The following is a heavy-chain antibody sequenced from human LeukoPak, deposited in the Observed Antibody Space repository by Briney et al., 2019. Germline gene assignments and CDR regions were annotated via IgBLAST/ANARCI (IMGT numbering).Heavy chain of an antibody. CDR1: GFTFSTYN. J-gene: IGHJ4*02. CDR2: ISYDGNYK. Sequence: PGGSLRLSCAASGFTFSTYNMHWVRQAPGKGLEWVAVISYDGNYKHYADSVKGRFTISRDDPKNTLYLQMNSLRVEDTAVYYCAAPISLGGSGSYFPPDYWGQGTLVTVSS. D-gene: IGHD3-10*01. V-gene: IGHV3-30*03. CDR3: AAPISLGGSGSYFPPDY.